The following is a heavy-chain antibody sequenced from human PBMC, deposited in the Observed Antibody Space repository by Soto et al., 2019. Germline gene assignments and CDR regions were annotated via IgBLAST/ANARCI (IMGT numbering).Heavy chain of an antibody. Sequence: QVRLVQSGAEVKKPGASVKVSCKASGYTFTSYGISWVRQAPGQGLEWMGWISAYNGNTNYAQKLQGRVTMTTDTSTRTAYMELRSLRSDDTAGYYCARDKDLQRVVVVAASDYWGQGTLVTVSS. CDR1: GYTFTSYG. CDR3: ARDKDLQRVVVVAASDY. CDR2: ISAYNGNT. V-gene: IGHV1-18*01. J-gene: IGHJ4*02. D-gene: IGHD2-15*01.